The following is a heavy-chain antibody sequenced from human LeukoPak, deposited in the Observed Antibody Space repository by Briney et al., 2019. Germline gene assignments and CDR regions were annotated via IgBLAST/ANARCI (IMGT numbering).Heavy chain of an antibody. J-gene: IGHJ3*02. Sequence: PGGSLRLSCAASGFTFSDYYMSWIRQAPGKGLEWVSYISSSGSTIYYADSVKGRFTISRDNAKNSLYLQMNSLRAEDTAVYYCARVIYYDVGDNAFDIWGQGTMVTVSS. CDR2: ISSSGSTI. CDR1: GFTFSDYY. D-gene: IGHD3-22*01. V-gene: IGHV3-11*01. CDR3: ARVIYYDVGDNAFDI.